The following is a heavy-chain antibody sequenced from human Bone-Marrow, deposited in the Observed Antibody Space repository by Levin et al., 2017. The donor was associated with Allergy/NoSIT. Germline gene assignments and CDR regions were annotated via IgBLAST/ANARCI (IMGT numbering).Heavy chain of an antibody. CDR1: GGSVKNNNYF. CDR2: MYHSGNT. J-gene: IGHJ5*02. D-gene: IGHD3-10*01. CDR3: ARHAGPLYGSGSYYHNWFDP. V-gene: IGHV4-39*01. Sequence: NPSETLSLTCTVSGGSVKNNNYFWGWIRQPPGKGLEWVVSMYHSGNTYYNSSLKSRLTVSVDTSKNHFSLKLSSVTAADTAVYYCARHAGPLYGSGSYYHNWFDPWGQGTLVTVSS.